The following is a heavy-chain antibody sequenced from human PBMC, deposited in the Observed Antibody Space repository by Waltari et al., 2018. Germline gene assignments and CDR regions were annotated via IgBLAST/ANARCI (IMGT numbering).Heavy chain of an antibody. CDR1: GDTFTSSA. J-gene: IGHJ5*02. CDR3: ARNPGLWFGEGWFDP. Sequence: QVQLVQSGAEVKKPGASVKVSCKASGDTFTSSAMHWVRQSPGQRLEWMGWINAGNGNTKYSQEFQGRVTITRDTSAITAYMELSSLRSEDMAVYYCARNPGLWFGEGWFDPWGQGTLVTVSS. D-gene: IGHD3-10*01. V-gene: IGHV1-3*03. CDR2: INAGNGNT.